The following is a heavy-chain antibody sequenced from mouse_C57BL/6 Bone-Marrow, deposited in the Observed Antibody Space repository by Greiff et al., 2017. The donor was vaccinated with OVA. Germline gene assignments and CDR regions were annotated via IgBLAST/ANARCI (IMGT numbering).Heavy chain of an antibody. CDR2: IDPSDSYT. D-gene: IGHD1-1*01. CDR1: GYTFTSYW. V-gene: IGHV1-50*01. Sequence: QVQLQQSGAELVKPGASVKLSCKASGYTFTSYWMQWVKQRPGQGLEWIGEIDPSDSYTNYNQKFKGKATLTVDTSSSTAYMQLSSLTSEDSAVYYCARYDYGSRRDYFDYWGQGTTLTVSS. J-gene: IGHJ2*01. CDR3: ARYDYGSRRDYFDY.